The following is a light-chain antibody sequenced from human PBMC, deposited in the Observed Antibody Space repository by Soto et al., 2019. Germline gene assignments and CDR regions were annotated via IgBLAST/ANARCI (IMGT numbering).Light chain of an antibody. CDR2: AAS. Sequence: DIQMTQSPSSLSASIGDTVTITCRASQHISNFVNWYQQRPGTAPKLLIYAASTLHPEVPSRFSGVGFGTDFTLTINSLQPDDFVTYFCQQSSSTPYTFGQVTRLEI. CDR1: QHISNF. V-gene: IGKV1-39*01. CDR3: QQSSSTPYT. J-gene: IGKJ2*01.